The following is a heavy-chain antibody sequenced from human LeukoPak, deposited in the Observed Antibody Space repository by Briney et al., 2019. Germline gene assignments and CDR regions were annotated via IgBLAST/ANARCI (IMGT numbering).Heavy chain of an antibody. D-gene: IGHD3-10*01. J-gene: IGHJ5*02. CDR1: GYTFTGYY. V-gene: IGHV1-2*02. Sequence: ASVKVSCKASGYTFTGYYMHWVRQAPGQGLEWMGWINPNSGGTNYAQKFQGRVTMTRDTSISTAYMELRSLRSDDTAVYYCARRAYYYGSGSHFDWFDPWGQGTLVTVSS. CDR3: ARRAYYYGSGSHFDWFDP. CDR2: INPNSGGT.